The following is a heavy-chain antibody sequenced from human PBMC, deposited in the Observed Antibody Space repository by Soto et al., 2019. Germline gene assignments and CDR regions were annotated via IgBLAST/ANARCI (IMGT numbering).Heavy chain of an antibody. CDR3: SSLHRGLPGRTGF. D-gene: IGHD3-10*01. CDR1: GFTFSSYS. CDR2: ISSSSSYI. Sequence: GGSLRLSCAASGFTFSSYSMNWVRQAPGKGLEWVSSISSSSSYIYYADSVKGRFTISRDNAKNSLYLQMNSLRAEDTAVYYFSSLHRGLPGRTGFWGQGTTVTVSS. J-gene: IGHJ6*02. V-gene: IGHV3-21*01.